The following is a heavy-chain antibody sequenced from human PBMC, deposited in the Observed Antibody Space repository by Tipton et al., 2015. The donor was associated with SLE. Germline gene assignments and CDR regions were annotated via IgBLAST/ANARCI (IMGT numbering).Heavy chain of an antibody. D-gene: IGHD6-6*01. CDR3: ARAGGIAARSYYYYYYYMDV. J-gene: IGHJ6*03. Sequence: TLSLTCTVSGDSISSTTSYGGWIRQPPGKGLEWIGDIYYGGSIYYSGSTYYNTSLKSRVSISVDTSKNQFSLKLSSVTAADTAVYYCARAGGIAARSYYYYYYYMDVWGKGTTVTVSS. CDR1: GDSISSTTSY. CDR2: IYYSGST. V-gene: IGHV4-39*07.